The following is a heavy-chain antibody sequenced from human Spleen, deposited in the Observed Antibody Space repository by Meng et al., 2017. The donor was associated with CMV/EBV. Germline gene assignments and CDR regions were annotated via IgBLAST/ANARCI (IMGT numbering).Heavy chain of an antibody. CDR3: ARSSNDFWSGFDY. J-gene: IGHJ4*02. D-gene: IGHD3-3*01. CDR1: GFTFTKYW. CDR2: IRYDGSNK. Sequence: GESLKISCEASGFTFTKYWVTWVRQAPGKGLEWVAFIRYDGSNKYYADSVKGRFTISRDNSKNTLYLQMNSMRAEDTAMYYCARSSNDFWSGFDYWGQGTLVTVSS. V-gene: IGHV3-30*02.